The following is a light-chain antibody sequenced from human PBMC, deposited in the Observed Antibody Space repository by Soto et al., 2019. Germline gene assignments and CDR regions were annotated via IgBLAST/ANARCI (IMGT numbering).Light chain of an antibody. CDR2: QDS. CDR1: KLGDKY. V-gene: IGLV3-1*01. CDR3: QAWDSSTNWV. Sequence: SYELTQPPSVSVSPGQTASITCSGDKLGDKYACWYQQKPGQSPVLVIYQDSKRPSRIPERFSGSNSGNTATLTISGTQAMDEADYYCQAWDSSTNWVFGGGTKLTVL. J-gene: IGLJ3*02.